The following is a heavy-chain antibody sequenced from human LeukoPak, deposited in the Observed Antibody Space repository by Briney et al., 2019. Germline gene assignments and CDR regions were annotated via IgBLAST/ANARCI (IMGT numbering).Heavy chain of an antibody. Sequence: AGGSLRLSCAASPFTFNIYDLKWVRQAPWKGPEWVSSINICGTYMFYAGSMKGRFTISRDNAKNSLYLQMNSLRAEDTALYYCAKDFVTTVTTPYFDYWGQGTLVTVSS. V-gene: IGHV3-21*04. D-gene: IGHD4-17*01. J-gene: IGHJ4*02. CDR2: INICGTYM. CDR3: AKDFVTTVTTPYFDY. CDR1: PFTFNIYD.